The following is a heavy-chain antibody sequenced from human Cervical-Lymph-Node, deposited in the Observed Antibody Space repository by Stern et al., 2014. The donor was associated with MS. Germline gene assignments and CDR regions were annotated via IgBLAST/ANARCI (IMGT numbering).Heavy chain of an antibody. J-gene: IGHJ4*02. Sequence: EVQLGESGGGLVQPGRSLRLSCAASGFTFDDYAMHWVRQAPGKCLEWVSGITWISVSVGYADSVKGRFTISRDNAKNSLYLQMNSLRGDDTALYYCAKGSGGSGYYPVALDYWGQGTLVTVSS. CDR1: GFTFDDYA. V-gene: IGHV3-9*01. CDR3: AKGSGGSGYYPVALDY. D-gene: IGHD3-3*01. CDR2: ITWISVSV.